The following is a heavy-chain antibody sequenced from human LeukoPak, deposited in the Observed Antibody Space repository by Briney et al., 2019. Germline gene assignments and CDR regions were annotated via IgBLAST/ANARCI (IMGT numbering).Heavy chain of an antibody. Sequence: GGSLRLSCAASGFTVSSNYMSWVRQAPGKGLEWVSVIYSGGSTYYADSVKGRFTISRDNAKNTLYLQMNSLRDEDTAVFYCSRGSYRMDVWGQGTTVTVSS. CDR1: GFTVSSNY. CDR3: SRGSYRMDV. V-gene: IGHV3-53*01. J-gene: IGHJ6*02. CDR2: IYSGGST.